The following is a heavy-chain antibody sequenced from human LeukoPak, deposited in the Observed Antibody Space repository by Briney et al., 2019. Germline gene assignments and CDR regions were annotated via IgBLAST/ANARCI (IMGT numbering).Heavy chain of an antibody. CDR2: INWNGGST. D-gene: IGHD6-19*01. Sequence: TGGSLRLSCAASGFTFSSYGMHWVRQAPGKGLEWVSGINWNGGSTGYADSVKGRFTISRDNAKNSLYLQMNSLRAEDTALYHCARGYSSGSNFDYWGQGTLVTVSS. V-gene: IGHV3-20*01. CDR1: GFTFSSYG. CDR3: ARGYSSGSNFDY. J-gene: IGHJ4*02.